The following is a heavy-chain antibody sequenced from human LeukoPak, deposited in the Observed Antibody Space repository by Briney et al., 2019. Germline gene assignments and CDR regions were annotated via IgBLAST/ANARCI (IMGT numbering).Heavy chain of an antibody. CDR3: ARDRGEDYYGSGNYLRAFDI. CDR2: ISSISSYI. Sequence: PGGSLRLSCAASGFMFRSYSMNWVRQAPGKGLEWVSSISSISSYIFYADSVKGRFTISRDNAKKSLFLQMNSLRAEDTAVYYCARDRGEDYYGSGNYLRAFDIWGQGTMVTVAS. D-gene: IGHD3-10*01. V-gene: IGHV3-21*01. J-gene: IGHJ3*02. CDR1: GFMFRSYS.